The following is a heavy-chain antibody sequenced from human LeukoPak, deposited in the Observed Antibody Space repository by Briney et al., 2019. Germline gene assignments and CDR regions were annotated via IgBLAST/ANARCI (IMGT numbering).Heavy chain of an antibody. CDR3: AKGTSYNWNDGWFDP. J-gene: IGHJ5*02. D-gene: IGHD1-20*01. Sequence: GGSLRLSCAASGFTVRSNYMSWVRQAPGKGLEWVAFIRNDGTNKYYAESVKGRFTISRDNSKNTLYLQMNSLRAEDTAVYYCAKGTSYNWNDGWFDPWGNGILVTVSS. V-gene: IGHV3-30*02. CDR2: IRNDGTNK. CDR1: GFTVRSNY.